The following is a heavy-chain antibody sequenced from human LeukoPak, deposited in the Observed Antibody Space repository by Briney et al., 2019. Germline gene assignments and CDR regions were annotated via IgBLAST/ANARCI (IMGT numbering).Heavy chain of an antibody. D-gene: IGHD2-21*02. CDR1: GFTFSSYE. V-gene: IGHV3-48*03. J-gene: IGHJ4*02. CDR3: AREEYCGGDCSHFDY. Sequence: GGSLRLSCAASGFTFSSYEMNWVRQAPGKGLEWVSYISSSGSTIYYADSVKGRFTISRDNAKNSLYLQMNSLRAEDTAVYYCAREEYCGGDCSHFDYWGQGTLVTVSS. CDR2: ISSSGSTI.